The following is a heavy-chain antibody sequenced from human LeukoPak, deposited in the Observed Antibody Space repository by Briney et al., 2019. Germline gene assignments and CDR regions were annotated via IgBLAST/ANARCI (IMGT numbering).Heavy chain of an antibody. V-gene: IGHV4-39*07. J-gene: IGHJ3*01. Sequence: SETLSLTCTVSGGSISSSSYYWGWIRQPPGKGLEWIGSIYYSGSTYYNPSLKSRVTISVDTSKNQFSLKLTSVTAADTAIYYCAREAGATVAVTGAFDFWGRGTMVTVSS. CDR3: AREAGATVAVTGAFDF. CDR1: GGSISSSSYY. D-gene: IGHD6-19*01. CDR2: IYYSGST.